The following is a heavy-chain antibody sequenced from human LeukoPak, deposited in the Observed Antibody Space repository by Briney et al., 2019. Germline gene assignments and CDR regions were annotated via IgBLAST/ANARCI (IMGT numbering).Heavy chain of an antibody. D-gene: IGHD6-13*01. J-gene: IGHJ4*02. Sequence: ASVKVSCKASGYTFTGYYMHWVRQAPGQGLEWMGWINPSSGGTNYAQKFQGRVTMTRDTSISTAYMELSRLRSDDTAVYYCARDLSSSWYGSVDYWGQGTLVTVSS. CDR1: GYTFTGYY. CDR2: INPSSGGT. CDR3: ARDLSSSWYGSVDY. V-gene: IGHV1-2*02.